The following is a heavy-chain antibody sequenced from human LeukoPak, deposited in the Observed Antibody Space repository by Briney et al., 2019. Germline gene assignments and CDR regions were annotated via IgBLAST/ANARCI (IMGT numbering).Heavy chain of an antibody. Sequence: GASVKVSCKASGYTFTGYYMHWVRQAPGQGLEWMGWINPNSGGTNYAQKFQGRVTMTRDTSISTAYMELSRLRSDDTAVYYCARDPEAGWELRYYYYMDVWGKGTTVTVSS. CDR1: GYTFTGYY. CDR2: INPNSGGT. D-gene: IGHD1-26*01. J-gene: IGHJ6*03. V-gene: IGHV1-2*02. CDR3: ARDPEAGWELRYYYYMDV.